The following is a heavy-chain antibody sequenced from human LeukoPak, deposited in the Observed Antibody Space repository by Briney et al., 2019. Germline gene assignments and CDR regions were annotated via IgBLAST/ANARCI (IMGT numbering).Heavy chain of an antibody. CDR1: GGSISSGSYY. D-gene: IGHD5-24*01. Sequence: PSETLSLTCTVSGGSISSGSYYWGWIRQPPGKGLEWIGSIYYSGSTYYNPSLKSRVTISVDTSKNQFPLKLSSVTAADTAVYYCARGRGGYKNWANDAFDIWGQGTMVTVSS. CDR3: ARGRGGYKNWANDAFDI. J-gene: IGHJ3*02. CDR2: IYYSGST. V-gene: IGHV4-39*06.